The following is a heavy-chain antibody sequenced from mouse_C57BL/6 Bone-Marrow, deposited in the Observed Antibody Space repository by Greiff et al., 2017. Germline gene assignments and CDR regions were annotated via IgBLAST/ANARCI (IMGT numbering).Heavy chain of an antibody. Sequence: VQLQESGAELARPGASVKLSCKASGYNFTSYGISWVKQRTGQGLEWIGEIYPRSGNTYYNEKFKGKATLTADKSSSTAYMELRSLTSEVSAVYFCVIHYDGYYYLAWFAYWGQGTLVTVSA. V-gene: IGHV1-81*01. D-gene: IGHD2-3*01. J-gene: IGHJ3*01. CDR3: VIHYDGYYYLAWFAY. CDR1: GYNFTSYG. CDR2: IYPRSGNT.